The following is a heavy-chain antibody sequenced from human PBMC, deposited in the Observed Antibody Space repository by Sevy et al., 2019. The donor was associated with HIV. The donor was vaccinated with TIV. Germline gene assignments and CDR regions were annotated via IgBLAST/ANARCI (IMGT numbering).Heavy chain of an antibody. V-gene: IGHV1-24*01. CDR1: GYTLTELS. CDR3: ATGDGDGYELAFGY. J-gene: IGHJ4*02. D-gene: IGHD5-12*01. CDR2: FDPEDGET. Sequence: ASVKVSCKVSGYTLTELSMHWVRQAPGKGLEWMGGFDPEDGETIYAQKFQGRVTMTEDTSTDTAYMELSSLRSEDTAVYYCATGDGDGYELAFGYWGQGTLVTVSS.